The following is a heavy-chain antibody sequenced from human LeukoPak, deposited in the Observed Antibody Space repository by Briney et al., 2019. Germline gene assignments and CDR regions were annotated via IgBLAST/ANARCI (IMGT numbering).Heavy chain of an antibody. CDR3: ASQYCSSTSCYLNWFDP. CDR2: INPNSGGT. J-gene: IGHJ5*02. D-gene: IGHD2-2*01. Sequence: ASVKVSCKASGYTFTGYYMHWVRQAPGQGLEWMGRINPNSGGTNYAQKFQGRVTMTRDTSISTAYMELSRLRSDDTAVYYCASQYCSSTSCYLNWFDPRGQGTLVTVSS. CDR1: GYTFTGYY. V-gene: IGHV1-2*06.